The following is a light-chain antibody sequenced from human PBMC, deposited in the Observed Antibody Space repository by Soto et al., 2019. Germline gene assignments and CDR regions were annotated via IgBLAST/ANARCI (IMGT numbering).Light chain of an antibody. CDR3: QQYETSPT. CDR1: QSVSSGY. J-gene: IGKJ1*01. CDR2: GAS. Sequence: EIVLTQSPGTLSLSAGERATLSCRASQSVSSGYLAWYQQKPGQAPTVLIYGASNRATGIPDRFSGSGSGTDFTLTISRLDPEDFAVYYCQQYETSPTLAQGTKVEIK. V-gene: IGKV3-20*01.